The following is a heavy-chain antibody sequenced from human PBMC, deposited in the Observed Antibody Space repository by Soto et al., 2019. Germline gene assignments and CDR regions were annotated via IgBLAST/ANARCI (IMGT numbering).Heavy chain of an antibody. V-gene: IGHV4-30-4*01. Sequence: SETLSLTCTVSGGSISSGDYYWSWIRQPPGKGLEWLGYIYYSGSTYYNPSLKSRVTISVDTSKYQFSLKLSSVTAADTAVYYCARDRTGTTGGYYYYYYGMDVWGQGTTVT. J-gene: IGHJ6*02. CDR2: IYYSGST. CDR3: ARDRTGTTGGYYYYYYGMDV. CDR1: GGSISSGDYY. D-gene: IGHD1-7*01.